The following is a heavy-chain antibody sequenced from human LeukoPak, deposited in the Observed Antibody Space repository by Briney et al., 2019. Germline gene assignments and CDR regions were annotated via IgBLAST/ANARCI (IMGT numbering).Heavy chain of an antibody. CDR2: ISKDGNKE. CDR1: GLIFSDAW. D-gene: IGHD6-13*01. V-gene: IGHV3-30*03. J-gene: IGHJ4*02. CDR3: VRELIGSAADH. Sequence: GGSLRLSCAASGLIFSDAWMGWVRQAPGKGLEWVADISKDGNKEYYADSVKGRFTISRDNSKNTLYLQMNGLTVEDTAVYYCVRELIGSAADHWGQGTLVTVSS.